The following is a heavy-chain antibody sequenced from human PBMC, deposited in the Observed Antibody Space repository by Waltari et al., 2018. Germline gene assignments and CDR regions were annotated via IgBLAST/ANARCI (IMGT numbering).Heavy chain of an antibody. CDR3: ARGLSPPGYSSGWYYFDY. CDR2: INHSGST. V-gene: IGHV4-34*01. Sequence: QVQLQQWGAGLLKPSETLSLTCAVYGGSFSGYYWSWIRQPPGKGLEWIGEINHSGSTNYNPARKSRVTISVDTSKNQFSLKLSSVTAADTAVYYCARGLSPPGYSSGWYYFDYWGQGTLVTVSS. CDR1: GGSFSGYY. D-gene: IGHD6-19*01. J-gene: IGHJ4*02.